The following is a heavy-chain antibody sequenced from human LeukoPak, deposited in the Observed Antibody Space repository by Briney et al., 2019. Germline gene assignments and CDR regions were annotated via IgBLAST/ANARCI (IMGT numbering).Heavy chain of an antibody. CDR2: IYSGGST. CDR3: TRDKGYYGMDV. V-gene: IGHV3-53*01. CDR1: GFTVSSNY. Sequence: GESLRLSCAASGFTVSSNYMSWVRQAPGKGLEWVSVIYSGGSTYYADSVKGRFTISRDNSKNTLYLQMNSLRAEDTAVYYCTRDKGYYGMDVWGQGTTVTVSS. J-gene: IGHJ6*02.